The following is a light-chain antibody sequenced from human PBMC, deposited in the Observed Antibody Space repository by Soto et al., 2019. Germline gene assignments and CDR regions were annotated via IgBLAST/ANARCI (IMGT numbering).Light chain of an antibody. CDR2: DVS. CDR3: QQYFSYPLP. CDR1: QSLGTW. V-gene: IGKV1-5*01. Sequence: DIQMTQSPSTLSASVGDRVIITCRASQSLGTWLAWYQQKPGTAPVLLIYDVSRLESGVPSRFSGKGSGTKFTLTISSLQPDDFATYYCQQYFSYPLPFGGGTKVEIK. J-gene: IGKJ4*01.